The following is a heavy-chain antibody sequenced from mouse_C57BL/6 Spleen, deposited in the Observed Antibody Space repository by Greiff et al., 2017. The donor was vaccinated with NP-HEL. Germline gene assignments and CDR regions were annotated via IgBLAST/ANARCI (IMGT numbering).Heavy chain of an antibody. J-gene: IGHJ3*01. Sequence: QVQLKQSGAELVRPGTSVKVSCKASGYAFTNYLIEWVKQRPGQGLEWIGVINPGSGGTNYKEKFKGKATLTADKSSSTAYMQLSSLTSEDSAVYFCASRFAYWGQGTLVTVSA. CDR1: GYAFTNYL. CDR3: ASRFAY. V-gene: IGHV1-54*01. CDR2: INPGSGGT.